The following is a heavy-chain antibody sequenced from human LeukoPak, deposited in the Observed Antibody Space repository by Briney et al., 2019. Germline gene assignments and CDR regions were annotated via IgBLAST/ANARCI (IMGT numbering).Heavy chain of an antibody. CDR1: GYSLTDYY. D-gene: IGHD2-21*01. CDR2: INPNSGGT. J-gene: IGHJ5*02. Sequence: GASVKVSCKTSGYSLTDYYMLWVRQAPGQGLEWMGWINPNSGGTSSAQKFQGRVTMTRDTSITTVYMEVSWLTSDDTAIYYCARADRLHGGPYLIGPWGQGTLVTVSS. V-gene: IGHV1-2*02. CDR3: ARADRLHGGPYLIGP.